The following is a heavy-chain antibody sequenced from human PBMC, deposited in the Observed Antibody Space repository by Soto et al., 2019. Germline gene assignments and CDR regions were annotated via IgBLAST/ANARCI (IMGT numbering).Heavy chain of an antibody. CDR2: ISSNGGST. Sequence: GGSLRLSCSASGFTFSSYAMHWVRQAPGKGLEYVSAISSNGGSTYYADSVKGRFTISRDNSKNTLYLQMSSLRAEDTAVYYCVKSVNYDFWSGRLYYFDYWGQGTLVTVSS. V-gene: IGHV3-64D*08. J-gene: IGHJ4*02. D-gene: IGHD3-3*01. CDR3: VKSVNYDFWSGRLYYFDY. CDR1: GFTFSSYA.